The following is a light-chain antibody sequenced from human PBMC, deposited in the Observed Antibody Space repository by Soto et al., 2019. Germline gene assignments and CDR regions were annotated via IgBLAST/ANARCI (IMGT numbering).Light chain of an antibody. CDR2: DAS. Sequence: IVLTQSPATLSLSPGERATLSCGASQRVSSSYLAWYQQKPGLAPRLLIYDASSRATGIPDRFSGSGSGTDFTLTISRLEPEDLAVYYCQQYGSSSPYTFGQGTKLEIK. CDR3: QQYGSSSPYT. V-gene: IGKV3D-20*01. CDR1: QRVSSSY. J-gene: IGKJ2*01.